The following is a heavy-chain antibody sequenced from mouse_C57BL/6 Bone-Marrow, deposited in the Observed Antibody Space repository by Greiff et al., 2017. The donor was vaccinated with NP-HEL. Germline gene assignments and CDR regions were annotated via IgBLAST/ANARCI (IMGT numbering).Heavy chain of an antibody. Sequence: EVQLMESGGGLVQPGGSLKLSCAASGFTFSDYYMYWVRQTPEKRLEWVAYISNGGGSTYYPDTVKGRFTISRDNAKNTLYLQMSRLKSEDTAMYYCARQPWFAYWGQGTLVTVSA. J-gene: IGHJ3*01. V-gene: IGHV5-12*01. CDR1: GFTFSDYY. CDR2: ISNGGGST. CDR3: ARQPWFAY.